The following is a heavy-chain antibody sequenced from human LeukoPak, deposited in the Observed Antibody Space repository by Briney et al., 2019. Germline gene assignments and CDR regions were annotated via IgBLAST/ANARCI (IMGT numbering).Heavy chain of an antibody. J-gene: IGHJ4*02. CDR1: GFTFSSYW. CDR2: IKQDGSEK. Sequence: GGSLRLSCAASGFTFSSYWMSWVRQAPGKGLEWVANIKQDGSEKYYVDSVKGRFTISRDNAKNSLYLQMNSLRAEDTAVYYCARDYYYDSSGYYYGFDYWGQGTLVTVSS. CDR3: ARDYYYDSSGYYYGFDY. V-gene: IGHV3-7*01. D-gene: IGHD3-22*01.